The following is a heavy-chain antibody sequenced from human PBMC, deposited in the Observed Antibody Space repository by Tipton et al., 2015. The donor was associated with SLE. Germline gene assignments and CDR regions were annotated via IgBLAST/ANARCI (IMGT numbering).Heavy chain of an antibody. V-gene: IGHV4-39*07. Sequence: GLVKPSETLSLSCTVSGGSISSSSYYWGWIRQSPGKELEWIGNIYYTGSTYYNPSLKSRVSISLDTSKNQFSLDLSSVTAADTAVYYCARLTVTPHWYFDLWGRGTPVTVSS. J-gene: IGHJ2*01. D-gene: IGHD2-21*02. CDR3: ARLTVTPHWYFDL. CDR2: IYYTGST. CDR1: GGSISSSSYY.